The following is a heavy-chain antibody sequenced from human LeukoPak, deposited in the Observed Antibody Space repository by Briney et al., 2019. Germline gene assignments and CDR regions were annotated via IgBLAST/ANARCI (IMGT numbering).Heavy chain of an antibody. D-gene: IGHD2-2*01. CDR2: ISGSGGST. V-gene: IGHV3-23*01. J-gene: IGHJ4*02. CDR3: ASCSSTNCY. CDR1: GFTFSSYA. Sequence: GGSLRLSSAASGFTFSSYAMGWVRQAPGKGLEWVSVISGSGGSTYYADSVKGRFTISRDNAKNSLYLQMNSLRAEDTAVYYCASCSSTNCYWGQGTLVTVSS.